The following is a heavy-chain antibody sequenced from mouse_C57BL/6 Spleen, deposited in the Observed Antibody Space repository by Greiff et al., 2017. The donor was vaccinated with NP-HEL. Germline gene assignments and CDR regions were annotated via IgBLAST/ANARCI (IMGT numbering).Heavy chain of an antibody. D-gene: IGHD2-2*01. V-gene: IGHV5-17*01. Sequence: EVQVVESGGGLVKPGGSLKLSCAASGFTFRDYGMHWVRQAPETGLEWVAYISRGSSPLYYADTVKGRFTISRDNAKNTLFLQMTRLRAEDTAMYCCERWLRGYAMDYWGQGTSVTVSS. J-gene: IGHJ4*01. CDR1: GFTFRDYG. CDR2: ISRGSSPL. CDR3: ERWLRGYAMDY.